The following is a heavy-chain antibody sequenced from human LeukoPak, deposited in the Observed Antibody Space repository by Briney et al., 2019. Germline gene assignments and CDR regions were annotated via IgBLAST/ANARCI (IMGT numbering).Heavy chain of an antibody. CDR3: VQEGPRGLAFDI. Sequence: GGSLRLSCEASGVTFSSYVMSWVRQAPGRRPEWVSGISGSGGGTYYADSVKGRFAISRDNSKNTLHLQMNSLRAEDTAVYYCVQEGPRGLAFDIWGQGTKVTVSS. CDR1: GVTFSSYV. V-gene: IGHV3-23*01. J-gene: IGHJ3*02. CDR2: ISGSGGGT.